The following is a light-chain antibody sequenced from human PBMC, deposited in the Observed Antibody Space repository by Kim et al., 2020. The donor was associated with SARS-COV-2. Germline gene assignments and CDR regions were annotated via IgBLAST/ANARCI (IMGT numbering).Light chain of an antibody. CDR2: LAS. Sequence: SASVGDRVTIICRASQTISTWLAWYQQKPGKAPKLLLYLASTLESGVPSRFSGSGSGTEFTLTIDSLQPDDFATYYCQHYIRFPYTFGQGTKLEI. J-gene: IGKJ2*01. CDR3: QHYIRFPYT. CDR1: QTISTW. V-gene: IGKV1-5*03.